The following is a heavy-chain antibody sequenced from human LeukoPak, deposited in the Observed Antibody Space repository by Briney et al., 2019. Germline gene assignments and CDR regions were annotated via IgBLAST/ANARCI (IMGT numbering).Heavy chain of an antibody. D-gene: IGHD3-16*01. CDR1: GGSVSSGSYY. Sequence: SETLSLTCTVSGGSVSSGSYYWSWIRQPPGKGLEWIGYIYYSGSTNYNPSLKSRVTISVDMSKNQCSLKLSSVTAADTAVYYCARDGPYYDYVWGSYYAFDIWGQGTMVTVSS. J-gene: IGHJ3*02. CDR2: IYYSGST. V-gene: IGHV4-61*01. CDR3: ARDGPYYDYVWGSYYAFDI.